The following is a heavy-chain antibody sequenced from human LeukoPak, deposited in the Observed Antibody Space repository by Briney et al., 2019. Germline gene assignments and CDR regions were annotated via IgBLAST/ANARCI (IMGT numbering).Heavy chain of an antibody. CDR3: ARRATLQRGVTELAFDY. CDR1: GVYFTCYC. Sequence: GAFLQISCNGSGVYFTCYCIGWVRPMPRKGVEWMVILYHGDSETRYSPSFQGHVTISADKSLSTVYLQWSSLKASDTGMYYCARRATLQRGVTELAFDYWGQGTLVTVPS. J-gene: IGHJ4*02. CDR2: LYHGDSET. D-gene: IGHD3-10*01. V-gene: IGHV5-51*01.